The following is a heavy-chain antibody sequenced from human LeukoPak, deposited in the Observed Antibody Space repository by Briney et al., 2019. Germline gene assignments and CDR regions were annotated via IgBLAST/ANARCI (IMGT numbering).Heavy chain of an antibody. V-gene: IGHV3-72*01. D-gene: IGHD1-26*01. CDR2: TRNKANSYTT. J-gene: IGHJ3*02. Sequence: GGSLRLSCAASGFTFSDHYMDWVRQAPGKGPERVGRTRNKANSYTTEYAASVKGRFTISRDDSKNSLYLQMNSLKTEDTAVYYCARVGASSGAFDIWGQGTMVTVSS. CDR3: ARVGASSGAFDI. CDR1: GFTFSDHY.